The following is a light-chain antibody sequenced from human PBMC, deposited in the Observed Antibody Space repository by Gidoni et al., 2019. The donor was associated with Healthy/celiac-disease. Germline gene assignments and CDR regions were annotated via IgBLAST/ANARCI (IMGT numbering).Light chain of an antibody. CDR3: QQYGSSPYT. CDR2: GAS. Sequence: DIVLTQSPGTLSLSPGERATLSCKASQSVSRNYLVWYQQTPGQAPRLLIFGASSRATGIPDRCSGSGSGTDFTLTISRLEPEDFAVYYCQQYGSSPYTFGQXTKLEIK. V-gene: IGKV3-20*01. CDR1: QSVSRNY. J-gene: IGKJ2*01.